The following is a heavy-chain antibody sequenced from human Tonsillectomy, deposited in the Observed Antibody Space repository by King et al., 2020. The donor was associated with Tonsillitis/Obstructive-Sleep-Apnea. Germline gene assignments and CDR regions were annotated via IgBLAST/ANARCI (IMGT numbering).Heavy chain of an antibody. J-gene: IGHJ3*02. Sequence: TLKESGPVLVKPTETLTLTCTVSGFSLSNAGMGVSWIRQPPGKALEWLAHIFSNDEKSYSTSLKSRLTISKDTSKSQVVLTMTNMDPVDTATYYCARRAYYYDSTGYYGDAFDIWGQGTMVTVSS. V-gene: IGHV2-26*01. CDR1: GFSLSNAGMG. CDR2: IFSNDEK. D-gene: IGHD3-22*01. CDR3: ARRAYYYDSTGYYGDAFDI.